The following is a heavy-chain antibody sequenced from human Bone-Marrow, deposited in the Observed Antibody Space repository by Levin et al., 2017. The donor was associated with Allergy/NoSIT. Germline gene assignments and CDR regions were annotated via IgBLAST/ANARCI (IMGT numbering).Heavy chain of an antibody. V-gene: IGHV3-15*07. D-gene: IGHD3-10*01. J-gene: IGHJ6*02. CDR3: TTDATVLLWFGESDYYGMDV. Sequence: GGSLRLSCAASGFTFSNAWMNWVRQAPGKGLEWVGRIKSKTDGGTTDYAAPVKGRFTISRDDSKNTLYLQMNSLKTEDTAVYYCTTDATVLLWFGESDYYGMDVWGQGTTVTVSS. CDR2: IKSKTDGGTT. CDR1: GFTFSNAW.